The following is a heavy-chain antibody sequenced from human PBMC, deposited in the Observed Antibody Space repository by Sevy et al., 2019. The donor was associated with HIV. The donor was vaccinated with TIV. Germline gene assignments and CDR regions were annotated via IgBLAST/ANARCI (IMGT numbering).Heavy chain of an antibody. CDR3: ATTKDYYDSSGHPFDY. D-gene: IGHD3-22*01. CDR2: FDPEDRET. V-gene: IGHV1-24*01. J-gene: IGHJ4*02. CDR1: GYTLTELS. Sequence: ASVKVSCKVSGYTLTELSMHWLRQAPGKGLEWVGSFDPEDRETVYEHNFQGRVSMTEDTSTDTAYMEAISLKFEDTAVYYCATTKDYYDSSGHPFDYWGQGTLVTVSS.